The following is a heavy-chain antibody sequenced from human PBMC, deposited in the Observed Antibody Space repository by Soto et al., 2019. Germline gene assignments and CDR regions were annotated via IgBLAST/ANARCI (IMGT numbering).Heavy chain of an antibody. CDR1: GFTFSSYA. D-gene: IGHD6-13*01. CDR2: ISGSGGST. J-gene: IGHJ4*02. V-gene: IGHV3-23*01. CDR3: AKVPGIAEAGAFRHDY. Sequence: EVQLLESGGGLVQPGGSLRLSCAASGFTFSSYAMSWVRQAPGKGLEWVSAISGSGGSTYYADSVKGRFTISRDKSKNTLYLQMNSLRAEATAVYYCAKVPGIAEAGAFRHDYWGQGTLVTVSS.